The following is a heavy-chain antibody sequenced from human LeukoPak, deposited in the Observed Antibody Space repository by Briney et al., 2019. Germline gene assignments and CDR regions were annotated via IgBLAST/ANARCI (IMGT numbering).Heavy chain of an antibody. CDR3: ARVRDQWLAP. CDR2: IYSGGST. Sequence: GGSLRLSCAASEFSVGSNYMTWVRQAPGRGLEWVSLIYSGGSTYYADSVKGRFTISRDNSKNTLYLQMNSLRAEDTAVYYCARVRDQWLAPWGQGTLVTVSS. J-gene: IGHJ5*02. CDR1: EFSVGSNY. V-gene: IGHV3-66*01. D-gene: IGHD6-19*01.